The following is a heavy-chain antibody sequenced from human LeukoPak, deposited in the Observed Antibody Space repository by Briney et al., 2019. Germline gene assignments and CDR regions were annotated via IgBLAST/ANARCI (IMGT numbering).Heavy chain of an antibody. CDR1: GFTFSSPW. V-gene: IGHV3-15*01. J-gene: IGHJ4*02. CDR3: TTDIVVVTAIPY. Sequence: GGSLRLSCEGSGFTFSSPWMSWVRQVPGKGLEWVSRYKNKADGGTTDYAAPVKGRFTISRHDSKNTLYLQMNSLKTEDTAVYYCTTDIVVVTAIPYWGQGTLVTVSS. D-gene: IGHD2-21*02. CDR2: YKNKADGGTT.